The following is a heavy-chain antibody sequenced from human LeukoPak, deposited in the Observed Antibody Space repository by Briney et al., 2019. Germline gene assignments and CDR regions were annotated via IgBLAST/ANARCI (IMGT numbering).Heavy chain of an antibody. J-gene: IGHJ6*03. CDR1: GYTFTCYY. D-gene: IGHD2-2*01. V-gene: IGHV1-2*02. CDR3: ARAGPLGYCSSTSCYEGLDYYYYYMDV. Sequence: GASVKVSCKASGYTFTCYYMHWVRQAPGQGLEWMGWINPNSGGTNYAQKFQGRVTMTRDTSISTAYMELSRLRSDDTAVYYCARAGPLGYCSSTSCYEGLDYYYYYMDVWGKGTTVTVSS. CDR2: INPNSGGT.